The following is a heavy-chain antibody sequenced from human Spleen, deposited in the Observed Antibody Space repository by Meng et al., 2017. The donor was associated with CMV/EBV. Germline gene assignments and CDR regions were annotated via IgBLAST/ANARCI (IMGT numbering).Heavy chain of an antibody. CDR1: GFTFSSYG. D-gene: IGHD1-1*01. J-gene: IGHJ4*02. V-gene: IGHV3-33*08. CDR2: IWYDGTKK. Sequence: GESLKISCAASGFTFSSYGMHWVRQAPDKGLEWVAGIWYDGTKKYHADPVKGRFTISRDNSKNTLYLQMNSLKTEDTAVYYCVRGYNSFDSWGQGTLVTVSS. CDR3: VRGYNSFDS.